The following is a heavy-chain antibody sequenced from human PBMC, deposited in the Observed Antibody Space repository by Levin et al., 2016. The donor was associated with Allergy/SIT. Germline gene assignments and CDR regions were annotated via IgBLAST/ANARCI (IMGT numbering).Heavy chain of an antibody. CDR1: GYTFTSST. D-gene: IGHD2-21*01. CDR2: IDAVNGNT. V-gene: IGHV1-3*01. Sequence: ASVKVSCKASGYTFTSSTMHWVRQAPGQRLEWMGWIDAVNGNTNYSPKLQGRVTITGDTSASTVYMELSSLRSEDTAVYYCAKDFNCKTINCYSYGLDVWGQGTTVTVSS. CDR3: AKDFNCKTINCYSYGLDV. J-gene: IGHJ6*02.